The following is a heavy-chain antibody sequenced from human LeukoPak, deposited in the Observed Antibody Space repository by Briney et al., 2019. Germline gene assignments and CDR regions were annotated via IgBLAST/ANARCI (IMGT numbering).Heavy chain of an antibody. D-gene: IGHD3-10*01. CDR1: GGSFSGYY. Sequence: SETLSLTCAVYGGSFSGYYWSWIRQPPGKGLEWIGEINHSGSTNYNPSLKSRVTISVDTSKNQFSLKLSSVTAADTAVYYCARQELYYYGSGSYYNSYYYYYMDVWGKGTTVTISS. CDR3: ARQELYYYGSGSYYNSYYYYYMDV. V-gene: IGHV4-34*01. CDR2: INHSGST. J-gene: IGHJ6*03.